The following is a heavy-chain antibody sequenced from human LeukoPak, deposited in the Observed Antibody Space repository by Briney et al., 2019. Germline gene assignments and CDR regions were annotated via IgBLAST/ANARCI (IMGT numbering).Heavy chain of an antibody. CDR1: GFTFSSYS. V-gene: IGHV3-21*01. CDR2: ISSSSSYI. D-gene: IGHD2-2*01. CDR3: AREGGYCSSTSCPFDY. J-gene: IGHJ4*02. Sequence: GGSLRLSCAASGFTFSSYSMNWLRQAPGKGLEWVSSISSSSSYIYYADSVKGRFTISRDNAKNSLYLQMNSLRAEDTAVYYCAREGGYCSSTSCPFDYWGQGTLVTVSS.